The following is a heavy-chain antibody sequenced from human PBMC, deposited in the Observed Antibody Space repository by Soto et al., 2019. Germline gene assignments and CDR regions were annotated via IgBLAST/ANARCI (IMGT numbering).Heavy chain of an antibody. J-gene: IGHJ4*02. CDR2: ISWNSGSI. Sequence: GGSLRLSCAASGFTFDDYAMHWVRQAPGKGLEWVSGISWNSGSIGYADSVKGRFTISRDNAKNSLYLQTNSLRAEDTALYYCANDQLELLGSGFDYVGEGTLVTVSS. V-gene: IGHV3-9*01. CDR1: GFTFDDYA. D-gene: IGHD1-7*01. CDR3: ANDQLELLGSGFDY.